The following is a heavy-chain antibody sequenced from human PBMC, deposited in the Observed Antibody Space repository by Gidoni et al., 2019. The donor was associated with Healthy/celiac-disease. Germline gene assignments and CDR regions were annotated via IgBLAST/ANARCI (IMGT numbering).Heavy chain of an antibody. CDR3: AKSGPALRLGELSFYNYYGMDV. CDR1: GFTFSCQG. Sequence: VQLVESGGGGVQPGRSLRLSCAASGFTFSCQGLHWVAQAPGKGLAWVAFLSYDGSNNYYADSVKGRFTISRDYSKNTLSLQMNSLRSEDTAVYYCAKSGPALRLGELSFYNYYGMDVWGQGTTVTVSS. D-gene: IGHD3-16*02. CDR2: LSYDGSNN. J-gene: IGHJ6*02. V-gene: IGHV3-30*18.